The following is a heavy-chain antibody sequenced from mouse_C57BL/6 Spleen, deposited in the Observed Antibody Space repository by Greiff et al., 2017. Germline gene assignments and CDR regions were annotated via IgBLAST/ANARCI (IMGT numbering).Heavy chain of an antibody. CDR2: INPSNGGT. J-gene: IGHJ2*01. V-gene: IGHV1-53*01. Sequence: QVQLQQPGTELVKPGASVKLSCKASGYTFTSYWMHWVKQRPGQGLEWIGNINPSNGGTNYNEKFKSKATLTVDKSSSPAYMQLSRLTSEDSAVYDSARCYYGSSAYYFDYWGQGTTLTVSS. CDR1: GYTFTSYW. D-gene: IGHD1-1*01. CDR3: ARCYYGSSAYYFDY.